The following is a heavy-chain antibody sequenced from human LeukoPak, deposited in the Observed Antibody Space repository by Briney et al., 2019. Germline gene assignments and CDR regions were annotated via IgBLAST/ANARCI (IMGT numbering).Heavy chain of an antibody. CDR3: VRQVHSLVTD. D-gene: IGHD2-21*02. J-gene: IGHJ4*02. CDR1: GGSMTSSGYY. V-gene: IGHV4-39*07. CDR2: IYYTGTT. Sequence: SETLSLTCTVSGGSMTSSGYYWGWVRQPPGEGLECIGSIYYTGTTYYRPSLTSRVTISLHTTQFSLKLTSVSAADTAVYFCVRQVHSLVTDWGQGILVTVSS.